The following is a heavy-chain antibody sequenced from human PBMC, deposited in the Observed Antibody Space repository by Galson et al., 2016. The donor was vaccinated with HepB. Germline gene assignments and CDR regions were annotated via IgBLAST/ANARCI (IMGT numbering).Heavy chain of an antibody. CDR3: ASYDILTGYYVGAFDF. J-gene: IGHJ3*01. D-gene: IGHD3-9*01. CDR2: ISPDNGNP. Sequence: SVKVSCKASGYTFTNYGITWVRQAPGHGLEWMGWISPDNGNPNYAEKLQGRVIMTTDTSTSTAYMEPRSLRPVHPAVYYCASYDILTGYYVGAFDFWGQGTMVPVSS. V-gene: IGHV1-18*01. CDR1: GYTFTNYG.